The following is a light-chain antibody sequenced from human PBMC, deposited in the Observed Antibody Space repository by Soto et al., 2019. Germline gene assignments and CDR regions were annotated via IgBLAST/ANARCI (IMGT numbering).Light chain of an antibody. CDR3: CSYAGSSTFVV. V-gene: IGLV2-23*03. J-gene: IGLJ2*01. CDR1: SGDVGTYKL. CDR2: EGT. Sequence: QSVLTQPASVSGSPGQSITISCTGTSGDVGTYKLVSWYQHHPGKVPRLMIYEGTKRPSGVSDRFSGSKSGNTASLTISGLQAEDEADSSCCSYAGSSTFVVFGGGTKLTVL.